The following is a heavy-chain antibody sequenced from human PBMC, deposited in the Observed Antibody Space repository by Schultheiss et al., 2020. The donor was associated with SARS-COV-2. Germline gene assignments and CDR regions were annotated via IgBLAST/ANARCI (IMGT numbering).Heavy chain of an antibody. Sequence: GGSLRLSCAASGFTFSSYEMNWVRQAPGKGLEWVAVISYDGSNKYYADSVKGRFTISRDNSKNTLYLQMNGLRAEDTAVYYCAKDQYSNYFYYYGMDVWGQGTTVTVSS. CDR2: ISYDGSNK. D-gene: IGHD4-11*01. CDR1: GFTFSSYE. CDR3: AKDQYSNYFYYYGMDV. V-gene: IGHV3-30*18. J-gene: IGHJ6*02.